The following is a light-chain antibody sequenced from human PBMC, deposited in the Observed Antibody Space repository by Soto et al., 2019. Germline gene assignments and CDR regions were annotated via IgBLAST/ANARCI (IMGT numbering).Light chain of an antibody. CDR3: QQYSSYPLT. J-gene: IGKJ4*01. CDR1: QSISNY. V-gene: IGKV1-27*01. Sequence: DIQMTQSPSSLSTPVGDRVTITCRASQSISNYLAWYQQKPGKVPKLLIYAASTLQSGVPSRFSGSGSGTDFTLTISSLQPDDVATYYCQQYSSYPLTFGGGTKVEIK. CDR2: AAS.